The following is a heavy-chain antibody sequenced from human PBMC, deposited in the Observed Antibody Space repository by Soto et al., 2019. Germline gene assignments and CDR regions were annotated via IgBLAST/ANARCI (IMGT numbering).Heavy chain of an antibody. Sequence: QEQLEQSGAEVKKPGASVMVSCKASRYSFSGYYFHWVRQAPGQGPEWMGWINSDLGGTNYGKRFQGRVTRTRDQSTKIVYSELRSRRSDDTAVYFCARTPSVGATTVILGDDAFDLWGQGTLLTV. D-gene: IGHD1-26*01. J-gene: IGHJ3*01. CDR3: ARTPSVGATTVILGDDAFDL. V-gene: IGHV1-2*02. CDR2: INSDLGGT. CDR1: RYSFSGYY.